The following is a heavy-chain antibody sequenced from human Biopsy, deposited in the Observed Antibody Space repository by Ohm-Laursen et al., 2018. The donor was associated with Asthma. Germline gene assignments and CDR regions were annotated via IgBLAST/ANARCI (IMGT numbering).Heavy chain of an antibody. CDR1: GGTFSTFG. V-gene: IGHV1-69*13. J-gene: IGHJ6*02. CDR2: IMTVFGTT. CDR3: ARCQVGYSSGWSLLLKKIYYSGMDV. Sequence: SVKVSCKPSGGTFSTFGISWVRQAPGQGLEWLGGIMTVFGTTNYAQKFQGRVTITADESTSTAYMEVTSLRSEDTAIYYCARCQVGYSSGWSLLLKKIYYSGMDVWGQGTAVTVSS. D-gene: IGHD6-19*01.